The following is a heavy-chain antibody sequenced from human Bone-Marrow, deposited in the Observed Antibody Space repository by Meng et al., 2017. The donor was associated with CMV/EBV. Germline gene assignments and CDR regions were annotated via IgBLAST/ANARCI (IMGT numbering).Heavy chain of an antibody. V-gene: IGHV4-59*01. CDR3: ASLAAAGTLYNWFDP. CDR2: IYYSRST. D-gene: IGHD6-13*01. CDR1: GGSISSYY. J-gene: IGHJ5*02. Sequence: GSLRLSCTASGGSISSYYWSWIRQPPGKGLEWIGYIYYSRSTNYNPSLKSRVTISVDTSKNLFSLKLSSVTAADTAVYYCASLAAAGTLYNWFDPWGQGTLVTVSS.